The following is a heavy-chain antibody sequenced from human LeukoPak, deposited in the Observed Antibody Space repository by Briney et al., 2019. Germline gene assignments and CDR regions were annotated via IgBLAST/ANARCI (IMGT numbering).Heavy chain of an antibody. CDR2: TYYRSKWYY. V-gene: IGHV6-1*01. J-gene: IGHJ4*02. CDR3: ARTRDLGPDY. D-gene: IGHD1-26*01. Sequence: SQTLSLTCVISGDSVSSNSAAWNWIRQSPSRGLEWLGRTYYRSKWYYHYAVSMKSRITVNPDTSKNQFSLQLNSVTPEDTAVYYCARTRDLGPDYWGQGNLVTVSS. CDR1: GDSVSSNSAA.